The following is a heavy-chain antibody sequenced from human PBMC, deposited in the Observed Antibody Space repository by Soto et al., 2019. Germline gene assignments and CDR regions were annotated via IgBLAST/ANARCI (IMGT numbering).Heavy chain of an antibody. V-gene: IGHV5-51*01. D-gene: IGHD4-4*01. J-gene: IGHJ5*02. CDR1: GYSLTTYW. CDR3: ATTFDYNGYFDP. Sequence: GESLKISCKTSGYSLTTYWFAWVRQMPGKGLEWMGIIYLSDSDTIYSPSAQGHFTISADKSIKTAYLQWSSLKASDTAIYYCATTFDYNGYFDPWGQETQVTVSS. CDR2: IYLSDSDT.